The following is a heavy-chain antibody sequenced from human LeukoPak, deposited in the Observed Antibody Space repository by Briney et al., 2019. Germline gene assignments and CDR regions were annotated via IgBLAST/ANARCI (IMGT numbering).Heavy chain of an antibody. CDR3: AKDDQGVVGAVYYFDY. CDR1: GFTFSSYG. CDR2: IRYDGSNK. Sequence: QTGGSLRLSCAASGFTFSSYGMHWVRQAPGKGLEWVAFIRYDGSNKYYADSVKGRFTISRDNSKNTLCLQMNSLRAEDTAVHYCAKDDQGVVGAVYYFDYWGQGTLVTVSS. D-gene: IGHD1-26*01. J-gene: IGHJ4*02. V-gene: IGHV3-30*02.